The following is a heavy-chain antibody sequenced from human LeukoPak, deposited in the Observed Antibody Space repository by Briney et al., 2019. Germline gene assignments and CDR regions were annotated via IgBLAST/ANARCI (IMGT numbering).Heavy chain of an antibody. CDR2: ISGSGGST. CDR1: GFTFSSYA. Sequence: PSGGSLRLSCAASGFTFSSYAMSWVRKAPGKGLEWVSAISGSGGSTYYADSVKGRFAISRDNSKNTLYLQMNSLRAEDTAVYYCARATALGGVGTNFDYWGQGTLVTVSS. CDR3: ARATALGGVGTNFDY. D-gene: IGHD2-8*01. J-gene: IGHJ4*02. V-gene: IGHV3-23*01.